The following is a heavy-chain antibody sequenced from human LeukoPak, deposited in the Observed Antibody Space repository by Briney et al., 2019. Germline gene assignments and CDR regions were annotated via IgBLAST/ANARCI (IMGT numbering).Heavy chain of an antibody. Sequence: ASVTVSCTASGCSFTSYGSSWVRQAPGQGLEWMGWISAYNSNTNYAQQMQGRVTMTTDTSTSTAYMELRSLRSEDTAVYYCARDQGVATIRVIDYWGQGTPVTVSS. V-gene: IGHV1-18*04. CDR1: GCSFTSYG. CDR3: ARDQGVATIRVIDY. CDR2: ISAYNSNT. J-gene: IGHJ4*02. D-gene: IGHD5-12*01.